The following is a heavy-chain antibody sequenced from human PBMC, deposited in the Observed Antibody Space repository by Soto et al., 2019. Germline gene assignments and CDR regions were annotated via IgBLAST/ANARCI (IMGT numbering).Heavy chain of an antibody. CDR3: ARDSKGGRSNYP. D-gene: IGHD4-4*01. CDR1: GGTFSSYT. Sequence: QVQLVQSGAEVKKPGSSVKVSCKASGGTFSSYTISWVRQAPGQGLEWMGRIIPILGIANYAQKFQGRVTITADKSTSTAYMELSSLRSEDTAVSYCARDSKGGRSNYPWGQGTLVTVSS. J-gene: IGHJ5*02. V-gene: IGHV1-69*08. CDR2: IIPILGIA.